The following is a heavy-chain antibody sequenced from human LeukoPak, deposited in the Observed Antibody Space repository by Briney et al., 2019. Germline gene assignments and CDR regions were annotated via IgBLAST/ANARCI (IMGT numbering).Heavy chain of an antibody. V-gene: IGHV1-2*06. CDR3: ASLSDSGSYFAVDY. Sequence: GASVKVSCKASGYTFTGYYMHWVRQAPGRGLEWMGRINPNSGGTNYAQKFQGRVTMTRDTSISTAYMELSRLRSDDTAVYYCASLSDSGSYFAVDYWGQGTLVTVSS. D-gene: IGHD1-26*01. J-gene: IGHJ4*02. CDR1: GYTFTGYY. CDR2: INPNSGGT.